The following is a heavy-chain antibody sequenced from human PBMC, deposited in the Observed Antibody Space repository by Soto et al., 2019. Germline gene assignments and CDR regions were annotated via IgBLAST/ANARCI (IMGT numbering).Heavy chain of an antibody. V-gene: IGHV4-34*01. Sequence: SETLSLTCAVYGGSFSGYYWSWIRQPPGKGLEWIGEINHSGSTNYNPSLKSRVTISVDTSKNQSSLKLSSVTAADTAVYYCARGLPARITMVRGVIGYNWFDPWGQGTLVTVSS. CDR1: GGSFSGYY. CDR3: ARGLPARITMVRGVIGYNWFDP. CDR2: INHSGST. D-gene: IGHD3-10*01. J-gene: IGHJ5*02.